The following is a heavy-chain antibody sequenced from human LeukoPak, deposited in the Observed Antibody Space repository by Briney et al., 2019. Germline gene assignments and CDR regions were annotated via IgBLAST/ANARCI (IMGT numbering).Heavy chain of an antibody. CDR2: INHSGST. Sequence: SETLSLTCAVYGGSFSGYYWSWIRQPPGKGLEWIGEINHSGSTNYNPSLKSRVTISVDTSKNQFSLKLSSVTAADTAVYYCARDLYYYDSSGYGYFDYWGQGTLVTVSS. D-gene: IGHD3-22*01. CDR3: ARDLYYYDSSGYGYFDY. J-gene: IGHJ4*02. V-gene: IGHV4-34*01. CDR1: GGSFSGYY.